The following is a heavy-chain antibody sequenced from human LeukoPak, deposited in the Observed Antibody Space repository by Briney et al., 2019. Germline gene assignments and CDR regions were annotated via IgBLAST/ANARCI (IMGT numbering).Heavy chain of an antibody. D-gene: IGHD2-8*01. Sequence: ASVKVSCKASGGTFSSYAISWVRQAPGQGLEWMGGIIPIFGTANYAQKFQGRVTITADKSTSTAYMEPSSLRSEDTAVYYCARVNGSRAFDIWGQGTMVTVSS. CDR2: IIPIFGTA. CDR1: GGTFSSYA. CDR3: ARVNGSRAFDI. J-gene: IGHJ3*02. V-gene: IGHV1-69*06.